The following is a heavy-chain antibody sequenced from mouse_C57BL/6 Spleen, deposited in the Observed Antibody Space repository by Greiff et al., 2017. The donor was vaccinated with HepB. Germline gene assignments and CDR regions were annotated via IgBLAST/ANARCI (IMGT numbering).Heavy chain of an antibody. Sequence: EVKLMESGEGLVKPGGSLKLSCAASGFTFSSYAMSWVRQTPEKRLEWVAYISSGGDYIYYADTVKGRFTISRDNARNTLYLQMSSLKSEDTAMYYCTRYGPYYYAMDYWGQGTSVTVSS. CDR2: ISSGGDYI. V-gene: IGHV5-9-1*02. J-gene: IGHJ4*01. D-gene: IGHD1-1*02. CDR1: GFTFSSYA. CDR3: TRYGPYYYAMDY.